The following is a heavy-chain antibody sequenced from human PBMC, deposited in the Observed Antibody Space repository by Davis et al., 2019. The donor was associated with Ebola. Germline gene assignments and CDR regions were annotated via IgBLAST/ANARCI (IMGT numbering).Heavy chain of an antibody. V-gene: IGHV1-8*01. CDR1: GYTFTSYD. CDR2: MNPNSGNT. Sequence: AASVKVSCKASGYTFTSYDINWVRQATGQGLEWMGWMNPNSGNTGYAQKFQGRVTMTRNTSISTAYMELSSLRSEDTAVYYCARDLGSPTVVNDYWGQGTLVTVSS. CDR3: ARDLGSPTVVNDY. D-gene: IGHD4-23*01. J-gene: IGHJ4*02.